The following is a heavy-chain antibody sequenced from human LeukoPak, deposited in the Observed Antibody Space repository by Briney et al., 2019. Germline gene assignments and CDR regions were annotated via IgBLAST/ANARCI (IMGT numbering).Heavy chain of an antibody. D-gene: IGHD6-13*01. Sequence: PGGSLRLSCAASGFTFITYAMSWVRQAPGKGLEWVSAISGSGGSTYYADSVKGRFTISRDNSKNTLYLQMNSLRAEDTAVYYCAKDTYSSSSVTLDYWGQGTLVTVSS. CDR2: ISGSGGST. V-gene: IGHV3-23*01. CDR1: GFTFITYA. CDR3: AKDTYSSSSVTLDY. J-gene: IGHJ4*02.